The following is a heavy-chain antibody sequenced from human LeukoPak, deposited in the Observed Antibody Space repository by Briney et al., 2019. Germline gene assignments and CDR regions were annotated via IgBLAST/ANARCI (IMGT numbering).Heavy chain of an antibody. CDR3: ARAYWIAAAGSDAFDI. CDR1: GGTFSSYA. D-gene: IGHD6-13*01. Sequence: GASVKVSCKASGGTFSSYAISWVRQAPGQGLEWMGRIIPILGIANYAQKFQGRVTITADKSTSTAYMELSSLRSEDTAVYYCARAYWIAAAGSDAFDIWGQGTMVTVSS. CDR2: IIPILGIA. J-gene: IGHJ3*02. V-gene: IGHV1-69*04.